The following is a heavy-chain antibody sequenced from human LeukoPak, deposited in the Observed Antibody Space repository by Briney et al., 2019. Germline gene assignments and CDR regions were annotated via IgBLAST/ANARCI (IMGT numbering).Heavy chain of an antibody. CDR3: ARTLIVVVAASDI. CDR2: IYYSGST. J-gene: IGHJ3*02. Sequence: SETLSLTCTVSGGSISSSSYYWGWIRQPPGKGLEWIGSIYYSGSTYYNPSLKSRVTISVDTSKNQFSLKLSSVTAADTAVYYCARTLIVVVAASDIWGQGTMVTVSS. V-gene: IGHV4-39*07. CDR1: GGSISSSSYY. D-gene: IGHD3-22*01.